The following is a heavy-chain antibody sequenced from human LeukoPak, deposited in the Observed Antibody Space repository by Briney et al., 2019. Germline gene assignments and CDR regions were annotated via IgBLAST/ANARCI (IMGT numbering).Heavy chain of an antibody. CDR3: ARFADGSGRSDY. V-gene: IGHV4-59*01. CDR1: GGSISSYY. D-gene: IGHD3-10*01. CDR2: IYYSGST. J-gene: IGHJ4*02. Sequence: SETLSLTCTVSGGSISSYYWSWIRQPPAKGLERIGYIYYSGSTNYNPSLKSRVTISVDTSKNQFSLKLSSVTAADTAVYYCARFADGSGRSDYWGQGTLVTVSS.